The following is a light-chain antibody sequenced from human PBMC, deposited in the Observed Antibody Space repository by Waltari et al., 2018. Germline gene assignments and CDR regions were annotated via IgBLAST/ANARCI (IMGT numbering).Light chain of an antibody. Sequence: EIVTTQSPATLSVSPRERATLSCRASQSVTSNLAWYQQKPGQAPRLLIFGASTRATDIPARFSGSGSGTEFTLIISSLQSEDFAVYYCLQYNDWPPWTFGQGTKVEIK. CDR2: GAS. CDR3: LQYNDWPPWT. CDR1: QSVTSN. V-gene: IGKV3-15*01. J-gene: IGKJ1*01.